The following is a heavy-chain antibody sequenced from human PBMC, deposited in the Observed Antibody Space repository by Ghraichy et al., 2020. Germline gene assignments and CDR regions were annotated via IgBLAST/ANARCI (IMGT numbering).Heavy chain of an antibody. CDR2: IYYSGST. CDR3: ARDWDLGGYSSL. CDR1: GGSISSYY. V-gene: IGHV4-59*01. J-gene: IGHJ4*02. Sequence: ESLNISCTVSGGSISSYYWSWIRQPPGKGLEWIGYIYYSGSTNYNPSLKSRVTISVDTSKNQFSLKLSSVTAADTAVYYCARDWDLGGYSSLWGQGTLVTVSS. D-gene: IGHD5-12*01.